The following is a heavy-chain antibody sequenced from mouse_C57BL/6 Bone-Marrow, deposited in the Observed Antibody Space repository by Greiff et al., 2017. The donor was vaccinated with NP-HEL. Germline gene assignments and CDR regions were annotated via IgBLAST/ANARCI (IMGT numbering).Heavy chain of an antibody. D-gene: IGHD1-1*01. CDR1: GYTFTSYW. J-gene: IGHJ2*01. CDR3: AREDTTVDFDN. Sequence: QVQLQQPGAELVMPGASVKLSCKASGYTFTSYWMHWVKQRPGQGLEWIGEIDPSDSYTNYNQKFKGKSTLTVDKSSSTAYMQLSSLTSEDSAVYYCAREDTTVDFDNGGQGTTLTVTS. CDR2: IDPSDSYT. V-gene: IGHV1-69*01.